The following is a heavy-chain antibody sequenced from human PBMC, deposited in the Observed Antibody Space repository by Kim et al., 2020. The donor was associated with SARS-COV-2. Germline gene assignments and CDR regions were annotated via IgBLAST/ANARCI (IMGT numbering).Heavy chain of an antibody. J-gene: IGHJ6*01. D-gene: IGHD3-16*01. Sequence: GGSLRLSCVASGITFSGYAMSWVRQAPGKGLKWVSGISMNGEGIFYADSVKGRFTISRDDSKNTLDLQMNSLRDEDTAIYYCAKEGSWGRGSLELDVWG. CDR1: GITFSGYA. V-gene: IGHV3-23*01. CDR2: ISMNGEGI. CDR3: AKEGSWGRGSLELDV.